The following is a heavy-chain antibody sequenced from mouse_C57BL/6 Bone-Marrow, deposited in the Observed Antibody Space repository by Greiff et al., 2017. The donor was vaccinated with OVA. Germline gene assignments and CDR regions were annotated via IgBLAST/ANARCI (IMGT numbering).Heavy chain of an antibody. V-gene: IGHV14-4*01. Sequence: VQLQQSGAELVRPGASVKLSCTASGFNIKDDYMHWVKQRPEQGLEWIGWIDPESGGTEYASKFQGKATITADTSSNTAYMQLSSLTSEDTAVYYCAAKDPPWYLDVWGTGTTVTVSS. CDR1: GFNIKDDY. CDR3: AAKDPPWYLDV. J-gene: IGHJ1*03. CDR2: IDPESGGT.